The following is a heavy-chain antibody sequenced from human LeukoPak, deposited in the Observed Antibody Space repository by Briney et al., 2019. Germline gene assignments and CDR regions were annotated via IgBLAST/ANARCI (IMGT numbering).Heavy chain of an antibody. Sequence: GGSLRLSSAASGFTFSSYAMHWVRQAPGKGLEWVAVISYDGSNKYYADSVKGRFTISRDNSKNTLYLQMNSLRAEDTAVYYCARGLGGYFDYWGQGTLVTVSS. D-gene: IGHD3-16*01. CDR3: ARGLGGYFDY. J-gene: IGHJ4*02. CDR2: ISYDGSNK. CDR1: GFTFSSYA. V-gene: IGHV3-30*04.